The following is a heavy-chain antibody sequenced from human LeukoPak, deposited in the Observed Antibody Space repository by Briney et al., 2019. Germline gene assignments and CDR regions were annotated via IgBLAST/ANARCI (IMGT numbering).Heavy chain of an antibody. CDR1: GYSFTSYW. Sequence: PGEFLKISCKGSGYSFTSYWIGWVRQMPGKGLEWMGIIYPGDSDTRYSPSFQGQATISADKSISTAYLQWSSLKASDTAMYYCARQGPPAYCGGDCYSDYYGMDVWGQGTTVTVSS. CDR3: ARQGPPAYCGGDCYSDYYGMDV. J-gene: IGHJ6*02. D-gene: IGHD2-21*02. V-gene: IGHV5-51*01. CDR2: IYPGDSDT.